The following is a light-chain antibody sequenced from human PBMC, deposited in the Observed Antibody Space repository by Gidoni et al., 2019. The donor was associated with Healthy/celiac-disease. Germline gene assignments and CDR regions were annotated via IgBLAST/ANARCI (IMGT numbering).Light chain of an antibody. J-gene: IGKJ5*01. Sequence: EIVLTQSPATLSLSPGERATLSCRASQGVSSSLAWYQQKPGQAPRLLIYDASNRATGIPARFSGSGSGTDFTLTISSLEPEDFAVYYCQQRSNWPPWITFGQGTRLEIK. CDR1: QGVSSS. CDR3: QQRSNWPPWIT. CDR2: DAS. V-gene: IGKV3-11*01.